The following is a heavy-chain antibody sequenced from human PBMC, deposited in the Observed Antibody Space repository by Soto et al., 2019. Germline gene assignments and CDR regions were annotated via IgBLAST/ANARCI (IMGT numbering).Heavy chain of an antibody. CDR3: ARACGGCGFWSGYYRDYYYYGMDV. D-gene: IGHD3-3*01. V-gene: IGHV3-11*06. J-gene: IGHJ6*02. Sequence: GGSLRLSCAASGFTFSDYYMSWIRQAPGKGLEWVSYISSSSSYTNYADSVKGRFTISRDNAKNLLYLQMNSLRAEDTAVYYCARACGGCGFWSGYYRDYYYYGMDVWGQGTTVTVSS. CDR1: GFTFSDYY. CDR2: ISSSSSYT.